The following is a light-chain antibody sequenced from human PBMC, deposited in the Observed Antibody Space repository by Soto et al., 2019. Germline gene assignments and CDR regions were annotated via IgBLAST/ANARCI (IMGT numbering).Light chain of an antibody. CDR3: EPSNIYPMCL. CDR1: QSVSSN. J-gene: IGKJ1*01. CDR2: GAS. V-gene: IGKV3-15*01. Sequence: EIVMTQSPATLSVSPGERATLSCRASQSVSSNLAWYQQKPGQAPRLLIYGASTRATGIPARFSGSGSGTEFTLTISSLQSEDFAVYDSEPSNIYPMCLFGQVT.